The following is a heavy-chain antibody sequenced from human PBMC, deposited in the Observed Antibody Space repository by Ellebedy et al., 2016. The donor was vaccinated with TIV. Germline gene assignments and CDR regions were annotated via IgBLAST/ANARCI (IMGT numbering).Heavy chain of an antibody. Sequence: GGSLRLSXAASGFTFSSYAMHRVRQAPGKGLEWVAVISYDGSNKYYADSVKGRFTISRDNSKNTLYLQMNSLRAEDTAVYYCARVGGSSWYFGDYWGQGTLVTVSS. CDR3: ARVGGSSWYFGDY. J-gene: IGHJ4*02. CDR1: GFTFSSYA. V-gene: IGHV3-30-3*01. CDR2: ISYDGSNK. D-gene: IGHD6-13*01.